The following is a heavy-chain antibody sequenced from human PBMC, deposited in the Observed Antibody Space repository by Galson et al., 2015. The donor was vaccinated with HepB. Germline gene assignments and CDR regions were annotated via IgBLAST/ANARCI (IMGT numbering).Heavy chain of an antibody. Sequence: SETLSLTCTVSGGSISSSSYYWGWIRQPPGKGLEWIGSIYYSGSTYYNPSLKSRVTISVDTSKNQFSLKLSSVTAADTAVYYCARHGRAYCGGDCYPKDYFDYWGQGTLVTVSS. CDR1: GGSISSSSYY. CDR3: ARHGRAYCGGDCYPKDYFDY. J-gene: IGHJ4*02. D-gene: IGHD2-21*02. V-gene: IGHV4-39*01. CDR2: IYYSGST.